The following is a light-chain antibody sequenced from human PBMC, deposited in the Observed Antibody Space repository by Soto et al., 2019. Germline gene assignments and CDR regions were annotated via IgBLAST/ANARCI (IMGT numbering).Light chain of an antibody. V-gene: IGLV2-14*01. Sequence: SVLSQPSSVSGSPGQSITISCTGTISDVGGYNYVSWYQQHPGKAPKLMIYEVSNRPSGVSNRLSGSKSGKTASLTISGLQAEEEADYYCSSYTSSSTRVFGTGTKV. CDR1: ISDVGGYNY. J-gene: IGLJ1*01. CDR2: EVS. CDR3: SSYTSSSTRV.